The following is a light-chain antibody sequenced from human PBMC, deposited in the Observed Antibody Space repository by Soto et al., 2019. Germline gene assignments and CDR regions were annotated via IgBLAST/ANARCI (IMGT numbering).Light chain of an antibody. V-gene: IGKV1-39*01. CDR1: QTISTF. CDR3: QQSFSTPWT. Sequence: DIHMTQSPSSLSASVGDRVTLTCRASQTISTFLNWYQHKPGKAPKLLIFDASNLHSGVPSRFSGSGSGTDFTLTISSLQPEDFATYSCQQSFSTPWTFGQGTKXXVK. J-gene: IGKJ1*01. CDR2: DAS.